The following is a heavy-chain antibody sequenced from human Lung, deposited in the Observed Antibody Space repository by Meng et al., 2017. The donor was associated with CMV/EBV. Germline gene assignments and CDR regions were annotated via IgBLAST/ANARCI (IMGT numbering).Heavy chain of an antibody. CDR2: MNPNSGNT. D-gene: IGHD2-2*01. J-gene: IGHJ6*02. CDR1: GYTFTTYD. Sequence: ASVXVSXKASGYTFTTYDINWVRQATGQGLEWMGWMNPNSGNTGYAQKFQGRVTLTRVTSISTAYMELSSLTSDDTAVYYCARTRIEVEPDGRKIKYYNYGMDAWXQGTXVTVSS. V-gene: IGHV1-8*01. CDR3: ARTRIEVEPDGRKIKYYNYGMDA.